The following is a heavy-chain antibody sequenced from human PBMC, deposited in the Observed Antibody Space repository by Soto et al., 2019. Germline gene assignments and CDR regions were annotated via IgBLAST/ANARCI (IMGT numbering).Heavy chain of an antibody. J-gene: IGHJ6*02. CDR2: ISGYNGNT. CDR1: GYTFSSYG. V-gene: IGHV1-18*01. CDR3: ATDPGDYSKSLGYYYYGMDV. Sequence: ASVKVSCKTSGYTFSSYGFSWVRQAPGQGLEWIGWISGYNGNTNYAQRFQGRVTMTTDTSTSTAYMELRSLRSDDTAVYYCATDPGDYSKSLGYYYYGMDVWGQGTTVTVSS. D-gene: IGHD4-4*01.